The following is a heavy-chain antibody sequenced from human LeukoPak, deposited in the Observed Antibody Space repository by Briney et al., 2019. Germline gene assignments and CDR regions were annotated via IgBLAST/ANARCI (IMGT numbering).Heavy chain of an antibody. Sequence: QSGGSLRLSCAVSGFTFNSYAMSWVRQAPGKGLEWVSTISGSGGSTYYADSVKGRFTISRDNSKNTLYLQMNSPRAEDTAVYYCAKEVGVAAWEDYWGQGTLVTVSS. J-gene: IGHJ4*02. CDR3: AKEVGVAAWEDY. CDR2: ISGSGGST. D-gene: IGHD6-13*01. CDR1: GFTFNSYA. V-gene: IGHV3-23*01.